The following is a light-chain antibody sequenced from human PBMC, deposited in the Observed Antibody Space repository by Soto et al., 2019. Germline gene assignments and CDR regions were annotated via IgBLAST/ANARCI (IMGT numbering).Light chain of an antibody. CDR2: GAS. CDR3: QQLNSFPYT. V-gene: IGKV1-9*01. J-gene: IGKJ2*01. Sequence: IQSTQSPSSLSASVGDRVTITCRASLAISSYLAWYQQKPGKAPKFLIYGASTLVSGVPSRFSGSGSGTDFTLTISSLQPEDFGSYYCQQLNSFPYTFGQGTKVDIK. CDR1: LAISSY.